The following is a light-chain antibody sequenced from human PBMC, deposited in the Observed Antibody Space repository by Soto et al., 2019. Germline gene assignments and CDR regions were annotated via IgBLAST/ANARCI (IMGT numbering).Light chain of an antibody. J-gene: IGLJ2*01. CDR3: AAWDDNLNVA. Sequence: QSVLTQPPSASGTPGQRVTISCSGSSSNIGSNTVNWYQQLPGTAPKLLIYSNDQRPSGVPDRFSGSKSGTSASLAISGLQSEDEADYYCAAWDDNLNVAFGGGTKLTVL. CDR1: SSNIGSNT. V-gene: IGLV1-44*01. CDR2: SND.